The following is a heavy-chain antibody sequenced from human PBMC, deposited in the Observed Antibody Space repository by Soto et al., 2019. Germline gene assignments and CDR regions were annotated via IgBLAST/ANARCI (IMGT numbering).Heavy chain of an antibody. V-gene: IGHV1-2*02. CDR3: AREWRNSFDY. Sequence: QVQLVQSGTEVQKPGASVKVSCETSGYTFTGYYLHWVRQAPGQGLEWVGWINPNTGDTKYAQKFQGRVTMTRHTSLTTTYLDLSSLTSDDTAIFYCAREWRNSFDYWGQGTLVTVSS. D-gene: IGHD5-12*01. CDR2: INPNTGDT. CDR1: GYTFTGYY. J-gene: IGHJ4*02.